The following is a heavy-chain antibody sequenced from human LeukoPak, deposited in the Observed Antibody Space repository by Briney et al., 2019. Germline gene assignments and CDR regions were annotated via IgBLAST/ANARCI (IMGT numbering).Heavy chain of an antibody. Sequence: NPGGSLRLSCAASGFTFSSYSMNWVRQAPGKGLEWVSSISSSSSYIYYADSVKGRYTISRDNAKNSLYLQMNSLRAEDTAVYYCARDLRPTPSVTIYWGQGTLVTVSS. CDR1: GFTFSSYS. D-gene: IGHD3-3*01. V-gene: IGHV3-21*01. J-gene: IGHJ4*02. CDR2: ISSSSSYI. CDR3: ARDLRPTPSVTIY.